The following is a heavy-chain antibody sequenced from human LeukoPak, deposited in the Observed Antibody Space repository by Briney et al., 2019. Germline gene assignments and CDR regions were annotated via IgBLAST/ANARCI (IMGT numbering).Heavy chain of an antibody. Sequence: ASVKVSCKASGYTFTAYYMHWMRLAPGQGPEWMGWINPNSGGTNFAQKFQGRVTMTSDTSISTAYMELSSLRSDDTAIYYCARAKVLVPDHWGQGTLVTVSS. V-gene: IGHV1-2*02. CDR1: GYTFTAYY. J-gene: IGHJ4*02. CDR3: ARAKVLVPDH. CDR2: INPNSGGT.